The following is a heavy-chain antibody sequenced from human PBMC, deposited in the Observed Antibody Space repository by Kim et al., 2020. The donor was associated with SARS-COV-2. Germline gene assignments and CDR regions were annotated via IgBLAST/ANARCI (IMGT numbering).Heavy chain of an antibody. D-gene: IGHD3-10*01. CDR3: ARNRRHMVRGGHNWFDP. V-gene: IGHV4-59*01. CDR1: GGSISSYY. CDR2: IYYSGST. Sequence: SETLSLTCTVSGGSISSYYWSWIRQPPGKGLEWIGYIYYSGSTNYNPSLKSRVTISVDTSKNQFSLKLSSVTAADTAVYYCARNRRHMVRGGHNWFDPWGQGTLVTVSS. J-gene: IGHJ5*02.